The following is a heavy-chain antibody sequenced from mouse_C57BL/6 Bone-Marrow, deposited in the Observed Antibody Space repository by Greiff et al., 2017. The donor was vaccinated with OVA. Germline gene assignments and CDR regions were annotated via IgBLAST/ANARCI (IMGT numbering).Heavy chain of an antibody. CDR2: ISSGSSTI. CDR1: GFTFSDYG. V-gene: IGHV5-17*01. Sequence: EVMLVESGGGLVKPGGSLKLSCAASGFTFSDYGMHWVRQAPEKGLEWVAYISSGSSTIYYADTVKGRFTISRDNAKDTLFLQMTSLRTEDTAMYYCARPPYYYGSSPYAMDYWGQGTSVTVSS. D-gene: IGHD1-1*01. J-gene: IGHJ4*01. CDR3: ARPPYYYGSSPYAMDY.